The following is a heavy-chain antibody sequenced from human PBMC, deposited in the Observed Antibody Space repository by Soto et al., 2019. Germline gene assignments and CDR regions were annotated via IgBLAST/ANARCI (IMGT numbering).Heavy chain of an antibody. CDR3: ARSTVHYYGMDV. CDR2: IYYSGST. V-gene: IGHV4-39*07. D-gene: IGHD4-17*01. Sequence: PSETLSLTCTVSGGSISSSSYYWGWIRQPPGKGLEWIGSIYYSGSTYYNPSLKSRATMSVDTSKNQFSLKLSSVTAADTAVYYCARSTVHYYGMDVWGQGTTVTVS. J-gene: IGHJ6*02. CDR1: GGSISSSSYY.